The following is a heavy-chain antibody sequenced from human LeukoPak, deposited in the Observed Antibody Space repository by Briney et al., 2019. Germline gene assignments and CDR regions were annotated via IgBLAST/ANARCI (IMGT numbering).Heavy chain of an antibody. J-gene: IGHJ5*02. CDR2: MYYSGST. CDR3: ARGYSSGWYGGTSNNWFDP. V-gene: IGHV4-59*01. Sequence: SSETLSLTCTVSGGSINSYYWSWIRQPPGKGLEWIGYMYYSGSTNYNPSLKSRVTISGDTSKNQFSLKLSSVTAADTAVYYCARGYSSGWYGGTSNNWFDPWGQGTLVTVSS. D-gene: IGHD6-19*01. CDR1: GGSINSYY.